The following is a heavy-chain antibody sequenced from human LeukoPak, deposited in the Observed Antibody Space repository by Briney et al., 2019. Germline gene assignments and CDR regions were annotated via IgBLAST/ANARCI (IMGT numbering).Heavy chain of an antibody. CDR1: GYTFTSYG. Sequence: ASVKVSCKASGYTFTSYGISWVRQAPGQGLEWMGWISAYNGNTNYAQKLQGRVTMTTDTSTSTAYMELRSLRSDDTAVYYCARDRRQRYYDFWSGYYSFDYWGQGTLVTVSS. CDR2: ISAYNGNT. V-gene: IGHV1-18*01. CDR3: ARDRRQRYYDFWSGYYSFDY. J-gene: IGHJ4*02. D-gene: IGHD3-3*01.